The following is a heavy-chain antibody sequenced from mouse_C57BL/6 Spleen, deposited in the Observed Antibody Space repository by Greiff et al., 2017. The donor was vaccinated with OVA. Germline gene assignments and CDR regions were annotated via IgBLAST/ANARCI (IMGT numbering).Heavy chain of an antibody. CDR1: GFTFSSYA. J-gene: IGHJ4*01. CDR3: TRDGSNSYYAMDY. Sequence: EVQRVESGEGLVKPGGSLKLSCAASGFTFSSYAMSWVRQTPEKRLEWVAYISSGGDYIYYADTVKGRFTISRDNARNTLYLQMSSLKSEDTAMYYCTRDGSNSYYAMDYWGQGTSVTVSS. D-gene: IGHD2-5*01. CDR2: ISSGGDYI. V-gene: IGHV5-9-1*02.